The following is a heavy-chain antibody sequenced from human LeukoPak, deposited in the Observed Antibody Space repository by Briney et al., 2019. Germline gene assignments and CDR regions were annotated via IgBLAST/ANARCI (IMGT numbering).Heavy chain of an antibody. CDR1: GYTFTSYY. J-gene: IGHJ4*02. CDR2: INPRGGST. CDR3: ARDGWSQGY. Sequence: ASVKVSCKASGYTFTSYYMHWVRQAPGQGLEWMGIINPRGGSTSYAQKFQGRVTITRDMSTSTVYMELSSLRSEDTAVYYCARDGWSQGYWGQGTLVTVSS. V-gene: IGHV1-46*01. D-gene: IGHD6-19*01.